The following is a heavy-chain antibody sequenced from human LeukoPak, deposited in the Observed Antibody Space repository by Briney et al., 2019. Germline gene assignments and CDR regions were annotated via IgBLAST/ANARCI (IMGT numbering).Heavy chain of an antibody. CDR2: ISSSGLTT. J-gene: IGHJ6*02. D-gene: IGHD1-14*01. CDR1: GFTFNDYY. Sequence: GGSLSLSCAASGFTFNDYYINWIRQAPGKGLEWVSYISSSGLTTVYADSVKGRFTITRDNAHNFMSLQMNSLRPEDTAVYYCARDTNNGLDVWGRGTTVTVSS. CDR3: ARDTNNGLDV. V-gene: IGHV3-11*01.